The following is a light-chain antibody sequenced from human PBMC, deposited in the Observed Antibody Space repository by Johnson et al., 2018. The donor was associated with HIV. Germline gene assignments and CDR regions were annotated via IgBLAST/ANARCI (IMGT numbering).Light chain of an antibody. CDR1: NSNIGYNS. CDR3: GTWDTSLSAGV. J-gene: IGLJ1*01. CDR2: ENN. Sequence: QSVLTQPPSVSAAPGQRVTISCSGNNSNIGYNSVSWYQQVPGAAPKLLIYENNKRPSGIADRFSASKSGTSATLDITGLQTGDEADYYCGTWDTSLSAGVFGPGTKVSVL. V-gene: IGLV1-51*02.